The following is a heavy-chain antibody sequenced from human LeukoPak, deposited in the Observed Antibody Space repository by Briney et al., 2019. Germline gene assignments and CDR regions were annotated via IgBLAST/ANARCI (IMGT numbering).Heavy chain of an antibody. J-gene: IGHJ4*02. D-gene: IGHD6-13*01. V-gene: IGHV4-59*13. Sequence: SETLSLTCTVSGGSNRNNYWSWMPHPPGGGLVWIGNIYYSGSTKYNPPLKSRVTISVDTSKNQFSLKLSSVTAADAAVYYCASSSWYYYFEYWGQGTLVTVSS. CDR3: ASSSWYYYFEY. CDR1: GGSNRNNY. CDR2: IYYSGST.